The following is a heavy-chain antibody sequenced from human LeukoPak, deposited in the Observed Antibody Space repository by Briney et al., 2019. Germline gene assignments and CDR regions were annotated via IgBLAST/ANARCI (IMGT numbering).Heavy chain of an antibody. CDR2: ISSSSSYI. Sequence: GGSLRLSCAASGFTFSSYSMNWVRQAPGKGLEWVSSISSSSSYIYYADSVKGRFTISRDNAKSSLYLQMNNLRAEDTAVYYCARDPYSGHYGNDYYYYMDVWGKGTTVTTSS. CDR1: GFTFSSYS. V-gene: IGHV3-21*01. D-gene: IGHD5-12*01. J-gene: IGHJ6*03. CDR3: ARDPYSGHYGNDYYYYMDV.